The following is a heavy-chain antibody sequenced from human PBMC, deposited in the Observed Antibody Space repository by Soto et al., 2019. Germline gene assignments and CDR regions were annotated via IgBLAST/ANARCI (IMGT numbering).Heavy chain of an antibody. CDR2: IIPLFGTA. D-gene: IGHD3-22*01. CDR1: GGTFSSYA. Sequence: QVQLVQSGAEVKKPGSSVKVSCKASGGTFSSYAISWARQAPGQGLEWMGGIIPLFGTANYAQKFQGRVTIAADESTSTDYMELSSLRSEDTAVCYCARTSRTYDSSASYGMDVCGQGTKVTVSS. CDR3: ARTSRTYDSSASYGMDV. V-gene: IGHV1-69*01. J-gene: IGHJ6*02.